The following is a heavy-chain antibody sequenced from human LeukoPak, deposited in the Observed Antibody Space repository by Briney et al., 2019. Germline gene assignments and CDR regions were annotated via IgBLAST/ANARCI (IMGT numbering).Heavy chain of an antibody. J-gene: IGHJ6*03. CDR3: ARGKAYCSGGSCYSNWDYYYYMDV. Sequence: WASVKVSCKASGYTFTSYYMHWVRQAPGQGLEWMGIINPSGGSTSYAQKFQGRVTMTRDMSTSTVYMELSSLRSEDTAVYYCARGKAYCSGGSCYSNWDYYYYMDVWGKGTTVTVSS. V-gene: IGHV1-46*01. CDR2: INPSGGST. D-gene: IGHD2-15*01. CDR1: GYTFTSYY.